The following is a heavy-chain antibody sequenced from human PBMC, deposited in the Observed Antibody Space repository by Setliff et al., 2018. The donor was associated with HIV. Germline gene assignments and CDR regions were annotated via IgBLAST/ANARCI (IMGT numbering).Heavy chain of an antibody. J-gene: IGHJ4*02. V-gene: IGHV3-30*02. CDR1: GLTFSSHG. CDR3: AKNLYRSPWSPLDY. CDR2: IRYDGSNK. Sequence: GESLKISCAASGLTFSSHGMHWVRQAPGKGLEWVAFIRYDGSNKYYADSVKGRFTISRDNSKNTLYLQMNSLRVVDTAVYFCAKNLYRSPWSPLDYWGQGALVTVSS. D-gene: IGHD6-19*01.